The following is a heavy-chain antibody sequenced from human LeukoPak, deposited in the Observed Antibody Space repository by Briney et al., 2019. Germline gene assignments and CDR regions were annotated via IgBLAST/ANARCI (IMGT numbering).Heavy chain of an antibody. CDR1: GLTFSSYA. CDR2: ITGSGDNT. Sequence: QPGGSLRLSCAASGLTFSSYAMSWVRQAPGKGLEWVSTITGSGDNTYYTESVKGRFTFSRDNSRNTLYLQMNSLRAEDTAVYYCATDYTPYVGASADWGQGTLVTVSS. D-gene: IGHD1-26*01. CDR3: ATDYTPYVGASAD. V-gene: IGHV3-23*01. J-gene: IGHJ4*02.